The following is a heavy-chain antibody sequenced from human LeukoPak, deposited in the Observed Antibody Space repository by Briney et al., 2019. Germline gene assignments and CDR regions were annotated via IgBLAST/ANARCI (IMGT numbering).Heavy chain of an antibody. CDR1: GGSFSTYY. CDR3: ARASSSWYVGRDYWYFDL. D-gene: IGHD6-13*01. CDR2: INHSGST. Sequence: PSETLSLTCVVYGGSFSTYYWSWIRQPPGKGLEWIGEINHSGSTNYNPSLKSRVTISVDTSKNQFSLKLSSVTAADTAVYYCARASSSWYVGRDYWYFDLWGRGTLVTVSS. V-gene: IGHV4-34*01. J-gene: IGHJ2*01.